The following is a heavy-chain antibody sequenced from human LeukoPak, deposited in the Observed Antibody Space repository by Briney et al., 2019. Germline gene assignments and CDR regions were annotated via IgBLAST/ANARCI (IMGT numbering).Heavy chain of an antibody. Sequence: PARSLRLSCAASGFTFSSYGMHWVRPAPGQGREWVAVISYDGGNKYYADSVKGRFTISRDNSKNTLYLQMNSLRAEDTAVYYCAKNEVGATGYNWFDPWGQGTLVTVSS. V-gene: IGHV3-30*18. CDR2: ISYDGGNK. D-gene: IGHD1-26*01. CDR3: AKNEVGATGYNWFDP. J-gene: IGHJ5*02. CDR1: GFTFSSYG.